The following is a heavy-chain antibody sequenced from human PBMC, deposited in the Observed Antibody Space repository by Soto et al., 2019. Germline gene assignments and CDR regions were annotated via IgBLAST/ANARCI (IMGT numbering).Heavy chain of an antibody. Sequence: ASVKVSCKASGYTFTSYGISWVRQAPGQGLEWMGWISAYNGNTNYAQKLQGRVTMTTDTSTSTAYMELRSLRSDDTAVYYCARFMAVTTPSTPLDYWGRGTLVTVSS. V-gene: IGHV1-18*01. CDR1: GYTFTSYG. CDR3: ARFMAVTTPSTPLDY. CDR2: ISAYNGNT. D-gene: IGHD4-17*01. J-gene: IGHJ4*01.